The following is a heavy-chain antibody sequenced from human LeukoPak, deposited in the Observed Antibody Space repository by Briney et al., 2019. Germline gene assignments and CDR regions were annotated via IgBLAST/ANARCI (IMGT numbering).Heavy chain of an antibody. D-gene: IGHD7-27*01. V-gene: IGHV4-4*02. J-gene: IGHJ3*02. CDR3: ARAAWGLSPADAFDI. Sequence: SGTLSLTCAVSGGSISSSNWWSWVRQPPGKGLEWIGEIYHSGSTNYNPSLKSRVTISVDTSKNQFSLKLSSVTAADTAVYYCARAAWGLSPADAFDIWGQGTMVTVSS. CDR1: GGSISSSNW. CDR2: IYHSGST.